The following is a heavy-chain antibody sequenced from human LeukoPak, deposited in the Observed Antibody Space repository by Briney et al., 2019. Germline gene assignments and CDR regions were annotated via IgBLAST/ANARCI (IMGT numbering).Heavy chain of an antibody. CDR2: IIPIFGIA. CDR1: GGTFSSYA. D-gene: IGHD3-22*01. V-gene: IGHV1-69*04. CDR3: ARDSGYDSSGYYPFDY. J-gene: IGHJ4*02. Sequence: EASVKVSCKASGGTFSSYAISWVRQAPGQGLEWMGRIIPIFGIANYAQKFQGRVTITADKSTSTAYMELSNLRSEDTAVYYCARDSGYDSSGYYPFDYWGQGTLVTVSS.